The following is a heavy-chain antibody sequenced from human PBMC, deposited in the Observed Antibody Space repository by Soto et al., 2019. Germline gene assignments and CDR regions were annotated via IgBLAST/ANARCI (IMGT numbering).Heavy chain of an antibody. Sequence: GGSLRLSCAASGFTFSSYDMHWVRQATGKGLEWVSAIGTAGDTYYPGSVKGRFTISRENAKNSLYLQMNSLRAGDTAVYYCARAGSDYGGYYYYGMDVWGQGTTVTV. J-gene: IGHJ6*02. D-gene: IGHD4-17*01. CDR3: ARAGSDYGGYYYYGMDV. CDR1: GFTFSSYD. CDR2: IGTAGDT. V-gene: IGHV3-13*01.